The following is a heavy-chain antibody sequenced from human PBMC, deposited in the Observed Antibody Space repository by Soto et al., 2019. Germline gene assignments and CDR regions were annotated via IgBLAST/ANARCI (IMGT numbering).Heavy chain of an antibody. D-gene: IGHD2-2*01. CDR1: GFTFSSYS. CDR3: ARESCSSTSCLNP. J-gene: IGHJ5*02. CDR2: ISSSSSYI. Sequence: PGGPLRLSCAASGFTFSSYSMNWVRQAPGKGLEWVSSISSSSSYIYYADSVKGRFTISRDNAKNSLYLQMNSLRAEDTAVYYCARESCSSTSCLNPWGQGTLVTVSS. V-gene: IGHV3-21*01.